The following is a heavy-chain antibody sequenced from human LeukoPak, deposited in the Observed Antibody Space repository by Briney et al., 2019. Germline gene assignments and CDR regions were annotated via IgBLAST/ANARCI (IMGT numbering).Heavy chain of an antibody. Sequence: ASVKVSCKASGYTFTDYSMHWVRQAPGQGLEWMGWISTYNGDTHYAQKFQGRVTLTTDTSTTTAYMEMRSLGSDDTALYYCAKGHRFCRSGNCNSPVDSWGQGTLVTVSS. CDR2: ISTYNGDT. V-gene: IGHV1-18*01. D-gene: IGHD2-15*01. CDR3: AKGHRFCRSGNCNSPVDS. J-gene: IGHJ4*02. CDR1: GYTFTDYS.